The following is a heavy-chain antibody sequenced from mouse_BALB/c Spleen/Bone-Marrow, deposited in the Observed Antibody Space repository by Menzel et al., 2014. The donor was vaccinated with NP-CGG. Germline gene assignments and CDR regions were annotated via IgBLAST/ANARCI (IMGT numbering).Heavy chain of an antibody. Sequence: EVQLQQSGAELVKSGASVKLSCTASSFNIKDTYMHWVKQRPEQGLEWIGRIDPASGNTKYDPKFQGKATITADTSSNTAYLQLSSLTSEDTAVYYCASYVYGYYFDYWGQGTTLTVSS. J-gene: IGHJ2*01. D-gene: IGHD2-2*01. CDR2: IDPASGNT. CDR3: ASYVYGYYFDY. CDR1: SFNIKDTY. V-gene: IGHV14-3*02.